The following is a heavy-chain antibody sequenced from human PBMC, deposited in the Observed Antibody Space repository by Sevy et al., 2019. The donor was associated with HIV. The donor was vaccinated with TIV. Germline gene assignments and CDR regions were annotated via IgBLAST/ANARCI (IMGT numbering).Heavy chain of an antibody. CDR3: AKLDYDILTGNPDY. Sequence: GGSLRLSCAASGFTFSRYGMHWVRQAPGKGLEWVAVISFDGSKKYYGDSVKGRFTISRDNSKNTLYPAMSSLSPEDTAVYYCAKLDYDILTGNPDYWGQGTLVTVSS. J-gene: IGHJ4*02. D-gene: IGHD3-9*01. V-gene: IGHV3-30*18. CDR2: ISFDGSKK. CDR1: GFTFSRYG.